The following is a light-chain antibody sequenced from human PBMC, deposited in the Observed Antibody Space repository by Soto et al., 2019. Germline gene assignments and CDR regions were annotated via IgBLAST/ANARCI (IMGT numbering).Light chain of an antibody. V-gene: IGLV1-44*01. Sequence: SVLSQPPSASGTPGQRVIISCSGSNSNIGRNTVNWYQLLPGTAPKLLIYTNNQRPSGVPDRFSAPKSGTSASLAISGLQSEDEADYYCAAWDASLNGPVFGGGTKVTVL. CDR1: NSNIGRNT. J-gene: IGLJ2*01. CDR2: TNN. CDR3: AAWDASLNGPV.